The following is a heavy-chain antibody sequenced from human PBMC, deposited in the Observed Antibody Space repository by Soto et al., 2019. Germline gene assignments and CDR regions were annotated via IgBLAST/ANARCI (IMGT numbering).Heavy chain of an antibody. Sequence: QTLALTYVISGDRVCAHRAGWNWIRQSKSRGLEWLGRTYYRSKWYIEYAKSLTGRMTINPDTSKNQFSLQLNSVTPEDTAVYYCATGMLIRGHHYYMDVWGQGSSVTGTS. J-gene: IGHJ6*03. CDR1: GDRVCAHRAG. V-gene: IGHV6-1*01. D-gene: IGHD3-10*01. CDR3: ATGMLIRGHHYYMDV. CDR2: TYYRSKWYI.